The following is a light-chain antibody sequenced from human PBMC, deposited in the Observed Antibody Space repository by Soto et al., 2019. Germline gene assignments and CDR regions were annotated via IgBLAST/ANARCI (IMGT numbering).Light chain of an antibody. J-gene: IGLJ2*01. CDR2: RNN. CDR3: AAWDDRLRDVV. Sequence: QSVLTQPPSASGTPGQRVTISCSGSSSNIGSNYVYWYQQLPGTARKLLIYRNNQRPSGVPDRFSGSKSGTSASLAISGLRSEDEADYYCAAWDDRLRDVVFGGGTKLTVL. V-gene: IGLV1-47*01. CDR1: SSNIGSNY.